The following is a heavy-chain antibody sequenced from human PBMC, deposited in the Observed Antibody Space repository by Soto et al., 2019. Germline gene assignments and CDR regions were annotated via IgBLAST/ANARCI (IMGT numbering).Heavy chain of an antibody. V-gene: IGHV3-30*18. J-gene: IGHJ3*02. Sequence: GGSLRLSCAASGFTFSSYGMHWVRQAPGKGLEWVAVISYDGSNKYYADSVKGRFTISRDNSKNTLYLQMNSLRAEDTAVYYCAKLSRPPGILTGYYLRFDIWGQGTMVTVSS. CDR1: GFTFSSYG. D-gene: IGHD3-9*01. CDR2: ISYDGSNK. CDR3: AKLSRPPGILTGYYLRFDI.